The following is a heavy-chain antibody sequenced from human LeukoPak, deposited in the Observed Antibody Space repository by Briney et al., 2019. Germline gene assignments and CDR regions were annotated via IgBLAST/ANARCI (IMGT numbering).Heavy chain of an antibody. J-gene: IGHJ3*02. CDR1: GGSFSGYY. V-gene: IGHV4-34*01. CDR3: ARGSLPNDAFDI. Sequence: SETLSLTCAVYGGSFSGYYRSWIRQPPGKGLEWIGEINHSGSTNYNPSLKSRVTISVDTSKNQFSLKLSSVTAADTAVYYCARGSLPNDAFDIWGQGTMVTVSS. CDR2: INHSGST.